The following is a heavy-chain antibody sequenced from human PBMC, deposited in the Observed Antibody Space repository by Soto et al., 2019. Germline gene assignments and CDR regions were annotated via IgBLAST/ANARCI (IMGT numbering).Heavy chain of an antibody. V-gene: IGHV3-21*01. CDR2: ITSNTGTT. CDR3: ARDYADIAVAGIPLLAH. J-gene: IGHJ4*01. Sequence: GGSLRLSCIASGFTFSNYGVNWVRQAPGKGLEWVSSITSNTGTTSYADSVKGRFTISRDNAKNTLYLQMSSLRSEDTAVYYCARDYADIAVAGIPLLAHWGQGTLVTVSS. CDR1: GFTFSNYG. D-gene: IGHD6-19*01.